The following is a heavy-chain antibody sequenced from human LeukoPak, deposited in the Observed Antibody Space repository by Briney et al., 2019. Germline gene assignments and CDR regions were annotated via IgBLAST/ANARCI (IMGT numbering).Heavy chain of an antibody. CDR2: ISSSSSYI. D-gene: IGHD5-18*01. CDR3: ARNPRGYSYANYPN. CDR1: GFTFSSYT. Sequence: GGSLRLSCAASGFTFSSYTMNWVRQAPGKGLEWVSSISSSSSYIYYADSVKGRFTISRDDAKDSLYLQMNSLRAEDTAVYYCARNPRGYSYANYPNWGQGTLVTVSS. V-gene: IGHV3-21*01. J-gene: IGHJ4*02.